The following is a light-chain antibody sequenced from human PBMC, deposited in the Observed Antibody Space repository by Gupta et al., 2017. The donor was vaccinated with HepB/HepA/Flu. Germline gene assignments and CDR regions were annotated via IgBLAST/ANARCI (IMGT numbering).Light chain of an antibody. J-gene: IGKJ1*01. CDR3: QQYNNWPPVT. CDR1: QSVSSN. Sequence: EIVMTQSPATVSVYPGERATLSCRASQSVSSNLAWYQQKPGQAPRLLIYGASTRATGIPARFSGSGSGTEFTLTISSLQSEDFAVYYCQQYNNWPPVTFGQGTKVEIK. CDR2: GAS. V-gene: IGKV3-15*01.